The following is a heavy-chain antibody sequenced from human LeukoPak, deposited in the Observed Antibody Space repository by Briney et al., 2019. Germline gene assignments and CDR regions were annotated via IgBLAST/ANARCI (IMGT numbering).Heavy chain of an antibody. CDR2: MNPNSGNT. CDR3: AKNTGAPGSYYNYFDY. V-gene: IGHV1-8*03. D-gene: IGHD1-26*01. Sequence: ASVKVSCKASGYTFTSYDINWVRQATGQGLEWMGWMNPNSGNTGYAQKFQGRVTITRNTSISTAYMELSSLRAEDTAVYYCAKNTGAPGSYYNYFDYWGQGTLVTVSS. J-gene: IGHJ4*02. CDR1: GYTFTSYD.